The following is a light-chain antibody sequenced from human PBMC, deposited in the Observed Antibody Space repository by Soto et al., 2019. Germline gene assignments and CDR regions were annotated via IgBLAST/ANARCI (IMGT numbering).Light chain of an antibody. J-gene: IGKJ5*01. CDR1: QSVTSSY. CDR2: AAS. V-gene: IGKV3-20*01. CDR3: QLSGFPPST. Sequence: EIVLKMSPGTLSLSPGERATLSCRASQSVTSSYLAWYQQKIGQAPRLLIYAASSRATGIPDRFSGSGSGTDFTLTISSLEPEDFAVYYCQLSGFPPSTFGQGGLLEI.